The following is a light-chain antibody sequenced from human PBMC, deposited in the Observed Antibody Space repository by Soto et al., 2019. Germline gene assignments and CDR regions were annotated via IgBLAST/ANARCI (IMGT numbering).Light chain of an antibody. V-gene: IGKV3-20*01. Sequence: EIVLTQSPGTLSLSPGERAALSCGASQSVGSSYLAWYQQKPGQAPGLLIYGASSRATGIPDRFSGSGSGTDFTLTISRLEPEDFAVYYCQQYVSSQITFGQGTRLEIK. CDR1: QSVGSSY. J-gene: IGKJ5*01. CDR3: QQYVSSQIT. CDR2: GAS.